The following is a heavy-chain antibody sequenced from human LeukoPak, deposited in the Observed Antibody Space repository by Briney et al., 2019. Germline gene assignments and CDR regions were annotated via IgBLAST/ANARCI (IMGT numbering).Heavy chain of an antibody. CDR3: ARGRSRMIVVVTIRPLTQYNWFDP. CDR2: IYYSGST. CDR1: GGSISSSSYY. J-gene: IGHJ5*02. D-gene: IGHD3-22*01. Sequence: SETLSLTCTVSGGSISSSSYYWGWIRQPPGKGLEWIGSIYYSGSTYYNPSLKSRVTISVDTSKNQFSLKLSSVTAADTAVYYCARGRSRMIVVVTIRPLTQYNWFDPWGQGTLVTVSS. V-gene: IGHV4-39*07.